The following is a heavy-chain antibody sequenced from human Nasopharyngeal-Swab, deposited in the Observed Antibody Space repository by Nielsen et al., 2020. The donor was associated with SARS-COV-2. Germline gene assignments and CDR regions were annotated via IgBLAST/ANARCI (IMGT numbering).Heavy chain of an antibody. Sequence: WGQHAPGQRGVWLGGIIPIFGTANYAQKFQGRVTITADKSTSTAYMELSSLRSEDTAVYYCARAVAAIESRWWRNNWFDPWGQGTLVTVSS. CDR3: ARAVAAIESRWWRNNWFDP. J-gene: IGHJ5*02. V-gene: IGHV1-69*06. D-gene: IGHD2-15*01. CDR2: IIPIFGTA.